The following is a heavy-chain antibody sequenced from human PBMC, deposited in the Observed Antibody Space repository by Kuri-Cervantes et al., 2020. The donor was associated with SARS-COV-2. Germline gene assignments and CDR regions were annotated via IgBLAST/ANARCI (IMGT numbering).Heavy chain of an antibody. CDR3: AKIAHVVVIAGAFDL. Sequence: GESLKISCAASGFPFSSYWMSWVRQAPGKGLEWVANIKQDGSEKYYVDSVKGRFTISRDNAKNSLYLQMNSLRPEDTAVYYCAKIAHVVVIAGAFDLWGQGTMVTVSS. J-gene: IGHJ3*01. CDR1: GFPFSSYW. D-gene: IGHD2-21*01. V-gene: IGHV3-7*03. CDR2: IKQDGSEK.